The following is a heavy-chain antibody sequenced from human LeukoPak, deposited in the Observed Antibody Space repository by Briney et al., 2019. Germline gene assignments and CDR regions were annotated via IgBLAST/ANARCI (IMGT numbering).Heavy chain of an antibody. CDR1: GFTFSSYG. J-gene: IGHJ3*02. Sequence: PGGSLRLSCAASGFTFSSYGIHWVRQAPGKGLEWVAVIWYDGSNKYYADSVKGRFTISRDNSKNTLYLQMNSLRAEDTAVYYCARARPDGSGGSWPDAFDIWGQGTMVTVSS. CDR2: IWYDGSNK. CDR3: ARARPDGSGGSWPDAFDI. V-gene: IGHV3-33*01. D-gene: IGHD2-15*01.